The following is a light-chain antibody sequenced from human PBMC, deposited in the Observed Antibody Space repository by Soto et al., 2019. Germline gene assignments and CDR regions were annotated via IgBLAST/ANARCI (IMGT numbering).Light chain of an antibody. J-gene: IGKJ4*01. Sequence: DIPLTQSPSSLSASVGDRVTITCRASQSISNYLNWYQQKPGKAPKVLISAASRLLSGVPSRFSGSGSGTDFTLTISSLQAEDFAVYYCQQSYSIPPLTFGGGTRVEI. CDR1: QSISNY. V-gene: IGKV1-39*01. CDR3: QQSYSIPPLT. CDR2: AAS.